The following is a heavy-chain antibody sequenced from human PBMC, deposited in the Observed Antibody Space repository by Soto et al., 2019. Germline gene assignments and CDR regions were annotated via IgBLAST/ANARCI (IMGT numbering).Heavy chain of an antibody. CDR2: INHSGST. J-gene: IGHJ4*02. D-gene: IGHD4-17*01. Sequence: SETLSLTCAVYGGSFRGYYWSWIRQPPGKGLEWIGEINHSGSTNYNPSLKSRVTISVDTSKNQFSLKLSSVTAADTAVYYCARVRYGDYDYWGQGTLVTVSS. CDR1: GGSFRGYY. V-gene: IGHV4-34*01. CDR3: ARVRYGDYDY.